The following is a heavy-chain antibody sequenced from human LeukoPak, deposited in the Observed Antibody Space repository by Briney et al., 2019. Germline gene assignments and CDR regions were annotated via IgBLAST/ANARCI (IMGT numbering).Heavy chain of an antibody. J-gene: IGHJ6*02. CDR3: AKGARPAGSTTYGMDV. CDR1: GFTFSSYA. D-gene: IGHD2-2*01. V-gene: IGHV3-23*01. CDR2: ISGSGGST. Sequence: GASLRLSCAASGFTFSSYAMSWVRQAPGKGLEWVSVISGSGGSTYYADSVKGRFTISRDNSKNTLYLQMNSLRAEDTAVYYCAKGARPAGSTTYGMDVWGQGTTVTVSS.